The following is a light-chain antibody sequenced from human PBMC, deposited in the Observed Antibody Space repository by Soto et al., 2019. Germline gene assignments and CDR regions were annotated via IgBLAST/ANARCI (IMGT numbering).Light chain of an antibody. J-gene: IGKJ4*01. CDR2: WAS. CDR1: QSVLYSSNNKNY. V-gene: IGKV4-1*01. CDR3: QQYFSTPLT. Sequence: DIVMTQSPDSLAVSLGERATINCKSSQSVLYSSNNKNYLAWYQRKPGQPPKLLIYWASTRESGVPDRFSGSGSGTDFTLTINCLQAEDVAVYYCQQYFSTPLTFGGGTKVEIK.